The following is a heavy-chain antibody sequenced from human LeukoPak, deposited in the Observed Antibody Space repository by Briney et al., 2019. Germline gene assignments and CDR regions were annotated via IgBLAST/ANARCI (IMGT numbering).Heavy chain of an antibody. V-gene: IGHV3-11*04. CDR1: GFTFSDYY. CDR3: ARVSVQVASIDY. J-gene: IGHJ4*02. CDR2: ISSSDTTI. Sequence: PGGSLILSCAASGFTFSDYYMSWIRQAPGKGLEWVSYISSSDTTIYYADSVKGRFTISRDNAKNSLYLQMNSLRAEDTAMYYCARVSVQVASIDYWGQGTLVIVSS. D-gene: IGHD2-8*02.